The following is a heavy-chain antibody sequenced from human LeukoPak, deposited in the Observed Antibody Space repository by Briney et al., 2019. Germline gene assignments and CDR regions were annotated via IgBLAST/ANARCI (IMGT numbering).Heavy chain of an antibody. CDR3: ARGRGGSIVIVAPYFDS. Sequence: GASVKVSCKPSGSSFTISDYAIVWVRQAPGQGLEWMGGIIPVFGRPDYATKFQGRLTISTDESTNTAYMQLSSLTSEDTAVYFCARGRGGSIVIVAPYFDSWGQGTLVSVSS. V-gene: IGHV1-69*05. J-gene: IGHJ4*02. CDR1: GSSFTISDYA. CDR2: IIPVFGRP. D-gene: IGHD5-12*01.